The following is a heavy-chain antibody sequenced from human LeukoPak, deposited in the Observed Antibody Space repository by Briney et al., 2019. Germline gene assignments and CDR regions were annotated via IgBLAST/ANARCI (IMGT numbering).Heavy chain of an antibody. J-gene: IGHJ4*02. D-gene: IGHD6-19*01. CDR2: ISSSSRYI. CDR3: ARDRYSRGWYEAD. Sequence: GGSLRLSCAASGFTFSSYGMHWVRQAPGKGLEWVSSISSSSRYIYYADSVKGRFTISRDNAKNSLYLQMNSLRAEDTAVYYCARDRYSRGWYEADWGQGTLVTVFS. V-gene: IGHV3-21*01. CDR1: GFTFSSYG.